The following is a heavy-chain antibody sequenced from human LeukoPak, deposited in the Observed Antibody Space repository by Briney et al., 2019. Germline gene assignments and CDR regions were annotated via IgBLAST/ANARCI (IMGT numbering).Heavy chain of an antibody. J-gene: IGHJ4*02. Sequence: GGSLRLSCAASGFTLSGHYMDWVRQAPGKGLEWVGRTRNRANSYTTDYAASVKGRFTISRDDSRNTLYLQMDSLKTEDTAVYYCTTEGKTVPAAIFDIWGQGTLVTVSS. CDR3: TTEGKTVPAAIFDI. CDR1: GFTLSGHY. V-gene: IGHV3-72*01. D-gene: IGHD2-2*01. CDR2: TRNRANSYTT.